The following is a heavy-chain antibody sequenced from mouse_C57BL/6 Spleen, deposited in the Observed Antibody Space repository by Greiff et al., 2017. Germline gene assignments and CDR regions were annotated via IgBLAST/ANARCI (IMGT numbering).Heavy chain of an antibody. Sequence: EVKLQESGAELVRPGASVKLSCTASGFNIKDDYMHWVKQRPEQGLEWIGWIDPENGDTESASKFQGKATITADTSSNTAYLQLSSLTSEDTAVYYCTTAYYYGRSRYYFDYWGQGTTLTVSA. CDR3: TTAYYYGRSRYYFDY. CDR2: IDPENGDT. J-gene: IGHJ2*01. V-gene: IGHV14-4*01. CDR1: GFNIKDDY. D-gene: IGHD1-1*01.